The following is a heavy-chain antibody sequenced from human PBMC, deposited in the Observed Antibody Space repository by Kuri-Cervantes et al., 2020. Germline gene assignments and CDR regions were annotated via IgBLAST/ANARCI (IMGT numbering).Heavy chain of an antibody. D-gene: IGHD3/OR15-3a*01. V-gene: IGHV4-4*08. Sequence: SETLSLTCSVSGGSINYYYWSWIRQPPGKGLEWIGFVYHSGDTNYNPSLKSRVTMSVDTSKNQFSLKLSSVTAADTAVYYCARDSQNFRTGYWGRDYYYYMDVWGKGTTVTVSS. CDR1: GGSINYYY. J-gene: IGHJ6*03. CDR3: ARDSQNFRTGYWGRDYYYYMDV. CDR2: VYHSGDT.